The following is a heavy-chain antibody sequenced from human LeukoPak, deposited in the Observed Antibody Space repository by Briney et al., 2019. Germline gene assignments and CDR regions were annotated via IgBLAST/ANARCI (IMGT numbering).Heavy chain of an antibody. Sequence: GGSLRLSCAASGFNFSSYWMSWVRQAPGKGLEWVANIKQDGSEKYYVDSVKGRFTISRDNAKNSLYLQMNSLRADDTAVYYCASMWGYSYDYWGQGTLVTVSS. D-gene: IGHD5-18*01. V-gene: IGHV3-7*01. CDR3: ASMWGYSYDY. CDR1: GFNFSSYW. J-gene: IGHJ4*02. CDR2: IKQDGSEK.